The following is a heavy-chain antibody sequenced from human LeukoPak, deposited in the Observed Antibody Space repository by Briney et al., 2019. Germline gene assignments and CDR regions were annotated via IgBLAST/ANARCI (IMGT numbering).Heavy chain of an antibody. J-gene: IGHJ4*02. V-gene: IGHV3-64*01. CDR3: ATRYAY. Sequence: GSLRLSCAASGLTFSGYAMHWVRQAPGKGLEYFSAISSNGSSTYYANSVKGRSTISRDNSKNTLYLQMGSLRGEDTAVYYCATRYAYWGQGTLVTVSS. D-gene: IGHD3-16*01. CDR1: GLTFSGYA. CDR2: ISSNGSST.